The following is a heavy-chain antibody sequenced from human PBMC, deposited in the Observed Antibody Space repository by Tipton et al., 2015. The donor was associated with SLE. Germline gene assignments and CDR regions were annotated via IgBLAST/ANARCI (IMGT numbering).Heavy chain of an antibody. J-gene: IGHJ4*02. Sequence: TLSLTCIVSGDSISSYSHYWGWIRQPPGKTLEWIGSVFYSGSTYYNPSLESRVTISIDTSKNQFSLKLNSVTAADTAVYYCATVRLQRDGWYPWDFWGQGTLVTV. CDR1: GDSISSYSHY. CDR2: VFYSGST. CDR3: ATVRLQRDGWYPWDF. V-gene: IGHV4-39*07. D-gene: IGHD6-19*01.